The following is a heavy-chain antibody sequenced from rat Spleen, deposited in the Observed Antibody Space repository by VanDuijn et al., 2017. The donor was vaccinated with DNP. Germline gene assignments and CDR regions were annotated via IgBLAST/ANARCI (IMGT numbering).Heavy chain of an antibody. Sequence: EVQLQESGPGLVKPSQSLSLTCSVTGYSITSNYWGWIRKFPGNKMEYIGHISYSGSTSYNPSLKSRISITRDTSKNQFFLQLNSVTPEDTATYYCARGGIITMMVMEAWGQGASVTVSS. CDR2: ISYSGST. J-gene: IGHJ4*01. D-gene: IGHD1-12*01. CDR1: GYSITSNY. CDR3: ARGGIITMMVMEA. V-gene: IGHV3-1*01.